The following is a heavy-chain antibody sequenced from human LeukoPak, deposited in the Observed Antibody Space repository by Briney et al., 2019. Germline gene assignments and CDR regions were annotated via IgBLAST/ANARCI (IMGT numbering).Heavy chain of an antibody. CDR3: ASVPPRYSSGWYRDY. D-gene: IGHD6-19*01. V-gene: IGHV3-66*01. CDR1: GFTVSSNY. Sequence: GGSLRLSCAASGFTVSSNYMSWVRQAPGKGLEWVSVIYSGGSTYCADSVKGRFTISRDNSKNTLYCQMNSLRAEDTAVYYCASVPPRYSSGWYRDYWGQGTLVTVSS. J-gene: IGHJ4*02. CDR2: IYSGGST.